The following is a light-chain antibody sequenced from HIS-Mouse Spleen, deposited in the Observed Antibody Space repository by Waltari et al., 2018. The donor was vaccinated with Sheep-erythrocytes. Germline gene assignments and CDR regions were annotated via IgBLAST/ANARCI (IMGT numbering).Light chain of an antibody. CDR2: EVS. Sequence: QSALTQPPSAYGSPGQSVTISCTGTSSDVGGYNYVSWYQQHPGKAPKLMLYEVSKRPSGVPDRFSGSKSGNTASLTVSGLQAEDEADYYCCSYAGSYHHVFATGTKVTVL. J-gene: IGLJ1*01. CDR1: SSDVGGYNY. V-gene: IGLV2-8*01. CDR3: CSYAGSYHHV.